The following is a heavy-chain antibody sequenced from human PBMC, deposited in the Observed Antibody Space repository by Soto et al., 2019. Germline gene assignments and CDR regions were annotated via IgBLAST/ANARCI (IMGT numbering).Heavy chain of an antibody. CDR2: LNSDGSST. Sequence: GGSLRLSCAASGFTFSSYWMHWVRQAPGKGLVWVSRLNSDGSSTFYADSVKGRFTISRDNAKNTLYLQMNSLRADDTAVYYCASSLLRPFDYWGQGTLVTVSS. V-gene: IGHV3-74*01. CDR3: ASSLLRPFDY. J-gene: IGHJ4*02. CDR1: GFTFSSYW.